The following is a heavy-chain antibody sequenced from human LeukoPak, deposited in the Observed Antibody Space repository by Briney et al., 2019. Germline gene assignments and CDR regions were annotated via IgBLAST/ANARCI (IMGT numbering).Heavy chain of an antibody. CDR3: AHSMTKSSSYGFSFFDT. CDR2: LYWNDDK. V-gene: IGHV2-5*01. CDR1: GFSLNTRGAG. J-gene: IGHJ4*02. D-gene: IGHD5-18*01. Sequence: SGPTLVKPTQTLTLTSSFSGFSLNTRGAGVGWIRQPPGKARAWLGILYWNDDKRYNPALKSRLTITKDTSKNQVVLTMTNMDPADTATYSCAHSMTKSSSYGFSFFDTWGQGTLVTVSS.